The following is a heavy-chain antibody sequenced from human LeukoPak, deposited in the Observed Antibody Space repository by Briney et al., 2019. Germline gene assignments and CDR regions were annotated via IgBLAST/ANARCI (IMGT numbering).Heavy chain of an antibody. D-gene: IGHD3-3*01. V-gene: IGHV3-21*04. CDR2: ISSSSSYI. CDR3: AKDVDFWSGHFDS. CDR1: GFTFSSYA. J-gene: IGHJ4*02. Sequence: NAGGSLRLSCAASGFTFSSYAMSWVRQAPGKGLEWVSSISSSSSYIYYADSVKGRFTISRDNAKNTLYLQMHSLSTEDTAVYYCAKDVDFWSGHFDSWGQGTLVTVSS.